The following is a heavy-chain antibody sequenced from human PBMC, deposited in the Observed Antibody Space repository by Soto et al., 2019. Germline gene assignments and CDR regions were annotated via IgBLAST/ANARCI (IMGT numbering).Heavy chain of an antibody. CDR3: ARSRVRGHYDFWSGYGSTGYYYMDV. D-gene: IGHD3-3*01. V-gene: IGHV1-8*02. CDR2: INPICGKT. J-gene: IGHJ6*03. CDR1: EGTFSSYA. Sequence: ASVKVSCKASEGTFSSYAISWVRQAPGQGLEWMGGINPICGKTNYAQKFQGRVTMTRNTSISTAYMELSSLRSEDTAVYYCARSRVRGHYDFWSGYGSTGYYYMDVWGKGTKVTVS.